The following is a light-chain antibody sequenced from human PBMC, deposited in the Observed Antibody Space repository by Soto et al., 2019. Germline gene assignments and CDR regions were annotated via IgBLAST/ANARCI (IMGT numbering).Light chain of an antibody. CDR2: DVT. Sequence: QSALTQPASVSGSPGQSITISCTGTSSDVGRYNYVSWYQQHPGKAPKLMIFDVTNRPSGISNRFSGSKSGNTASLTISGLQAEDEADYYCTSYTSSSTSYVFGTGTEVTVL. J-gene: IGLJ1*01. CDR1: SSDVGRYNY. CDR3: TSYTSSSTSYV. V-gene: IGLV2-14*03.